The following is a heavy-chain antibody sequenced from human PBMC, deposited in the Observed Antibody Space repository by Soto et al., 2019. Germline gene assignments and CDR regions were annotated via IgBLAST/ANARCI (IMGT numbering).Heavy chain of an antibody. CDR2: IWYDGSNK. J-gene: IGHJ3*02. CDR1: GFTFSSYG. CDR3: ARDRQVGAPDGAFDI. Sequence: GGSLRLSCAASGFTFSSYGMHWVRQAPGKGLEWVAVIWYDGSNKYYADSVKGRFTISRDNSKNTLYLQMNSLRAEDTAEYYCARDRQVGAPDGAFDIWGQGTMVTVSS. V-gene: IGHV3-33*01. D-gene: IGHD1-26*01.